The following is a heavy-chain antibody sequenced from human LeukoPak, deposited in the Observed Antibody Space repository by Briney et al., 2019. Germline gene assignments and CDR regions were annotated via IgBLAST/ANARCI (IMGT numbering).Heavy chain of an antibody. CDR3: AMGEYSSSWYYFDY. CDR2: IYYSGST. V-gene: IGHV4-59*08. Sequence: PSETLSLTCTVSGDSLSSYYWSWIRQPPGKGLEWIGYIYYSGSTNYNPSLKSRVTISVDTSKNQFSLKLSSVTAADTAVYYCAMGEYSSSWYYFDYWGQGTPVTVSS. J-gene: IGHJ4*02. CDR1: GDSLSSYY. D-gene: IGHD6-13*01.